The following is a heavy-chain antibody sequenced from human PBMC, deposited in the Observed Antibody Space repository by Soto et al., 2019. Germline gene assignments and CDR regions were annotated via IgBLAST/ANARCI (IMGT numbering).Heavy chain of an antibody. Sequence: QVQLVQSGAEVKQPGSSVKVSCKASGATFSSYAISWVRQAPGQGLEWMGGSIPIFGTANYAQKFQGRVTITADESTTTAYMELSSLRSEDTAVYYCARDLKRYDDRSGYGYYYYGMDVWGQGTTVIVSS. CDR3: ARDLKRYDDRSGYGYYYYGMDV. CDR2: SIPIFGTA. V-gene: IGHV1-69*01. CDR1: GATFSSYA. J-gene: IGHJ6*02. D-gene: IGHD3-22*01.